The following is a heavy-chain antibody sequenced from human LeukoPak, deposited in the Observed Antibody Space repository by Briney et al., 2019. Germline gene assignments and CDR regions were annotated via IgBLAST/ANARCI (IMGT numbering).Heavy chain of an antibody. CDR3: ARDQSGSSYYYYGMDV. D-gene: IGHD1-26*01. V-gene: IGHV1-69*04. CDR1: GGTFSSYA. Sequence: SVKVSCKASGGTFSSYAISWVRQAPGQGLEWMGRIIPIFGIANYAQKFQGRVTITADKSTSTAYMELSSLRSEDTAVYYWARDQSGSSYYYYGMDVWGQGTTVTVSS. CDR2: IIPIFGIA. J-gene: IGHJ6*02.